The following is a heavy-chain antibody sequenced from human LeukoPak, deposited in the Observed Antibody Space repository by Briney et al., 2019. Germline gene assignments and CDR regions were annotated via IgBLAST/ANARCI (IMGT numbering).Heavy chain of an antibody. CDR3: AKANHLWFGELSEFDY. CDR1: GFTFSSYG. J-gene: IGHJ4*02. Sequence: PGGSLRLSCAASGFTFSSYGMHWVRQAPGKGLEWVAFIRYDGSNKYYADSVKGRFTISRDNSKNTLYLQMNSLRAEDTAVYYCAKANHLWFGELSEFDYWGQGTLVTVSS. V-gene: IGHV3-30*02. CDR2: IRYDGSNK. D-gene: IGHD3-10*01.